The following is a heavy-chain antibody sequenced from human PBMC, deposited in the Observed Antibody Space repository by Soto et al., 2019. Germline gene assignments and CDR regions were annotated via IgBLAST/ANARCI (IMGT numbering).Heavy chain of an antibody. Sequence: PSETLSLTCAVYGGSFSGYYWSWIRQPPGKGLEWIGEIDHSGRTNYNPSLKSRVTISVDTSKNQFSLKLSSVTAADTAVYYCARVAARNAFDIWGQGTMVTVSS. CDR3: ARVAARNAFDI. CDR1: GGSFSGYY. J-gene: IGHJ3*02. CDR2: IDHSGRT. V-gene: IGHV4-34*01.